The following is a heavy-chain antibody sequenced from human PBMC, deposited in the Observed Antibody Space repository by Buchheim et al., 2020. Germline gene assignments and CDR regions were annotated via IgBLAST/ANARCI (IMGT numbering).Heavy chain of an antibody. Sequence: EVRLVESGGGLVKPGGSLRLSCAASGFTFSNAWMSWVRQAPGKGLEWVGHIKSKTDGGTTDFAAPVKGRFTISRDDSKNTLYLQMNSLKTEDTAVYYCTTGTWIQLWLPDYWGQGTL. CDR3: TTGTWIQLWLPDY. CDR2: IKSKTDGGTT. J-gene: IGHJ4*02. D-gene: IGHD5-18*01. CDR1: GFTFSNAW. V-gene: IGHV3-15*01.